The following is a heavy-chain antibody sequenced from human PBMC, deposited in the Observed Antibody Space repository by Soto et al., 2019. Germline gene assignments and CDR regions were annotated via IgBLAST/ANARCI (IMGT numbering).Heavy chain of an antibody. CDR3: ARQDIVVVVAACRVGNWFDP. Sequence: SETLSLTCAVYGGSFSGYYWSWIRQPPGKGLEWIGEINHSGSTNYNPSLKSRVTISVDTSKNQFSLKLSAVTAADTAVYYCARQDIVVVVAACRVGNWFDPWGQGTLVTVSS. D-gene: IGHD2-15*01. CDR2: INHSGST. V-gene: IGHV4-34*01. J-gene: IGHJ5*02. CDR1: GGSFSGYY.